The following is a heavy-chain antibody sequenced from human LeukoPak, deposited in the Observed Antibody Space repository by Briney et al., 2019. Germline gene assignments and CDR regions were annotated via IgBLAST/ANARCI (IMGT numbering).Heavy chain of an antibody. CDR2: ISGSGGST. Sequence: GGSLRLSCAASGFTFSSYAMSWVGQAPGKGLEWGSAISGSGGSTYYADSVKGRFTIPRDNSKNTLYLQMNSLRAEDTGVYYCAKDSTLGQYYFDYWGQGTLVTVSS. CDR3: AKDSTLGQYYFDY. J-gene: IGHJ4*02. D-gene: IGHD3-16*01. V-gene: IGHV3-23*01. CDR1: GFTFSSYA.